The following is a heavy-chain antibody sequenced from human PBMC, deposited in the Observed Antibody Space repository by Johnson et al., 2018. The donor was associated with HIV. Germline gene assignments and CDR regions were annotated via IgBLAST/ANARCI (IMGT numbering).Heavy chain of an antibody. Sequence: QVQLVESGGGVVQPGRSLRLSCAASRFTCSSYAMHWVRQPPGKGLEWVAVISYDGSNKYYADSLKGRFTISRDNSKNTLYLQMNSLRAEDTAVYYCARSKDCSGGSCPDGFDIWGQGTMVIVS. J-gene: IGHJ3*02. CDR3: ARSKDCSGGSCPDGFDI. D-gene: IGHD2-15*01. CDR2: ISYDGSNK. CDR1: RFTCSSYA. V-gene: IGHV3-30*04.